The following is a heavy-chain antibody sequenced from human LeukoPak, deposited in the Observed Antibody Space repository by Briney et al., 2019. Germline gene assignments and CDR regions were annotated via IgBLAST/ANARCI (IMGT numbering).Heavy chain of an antibody. Sequence: SETLSLTCTVSGYSISSGYYWGWIRQPPGKGLEWIGSIYHSGSTYYNPSLKSRVTISVDTSKNQFSLKLSSVTAADTAVYYCATSAGAAVAGTERQYYFDYWGQGTLVTVSS. CDR1: GYSISSGYY. CDR2: IYHSGST. V-gene: IGHV4-38-2*02. D-gene: IGHD6-19*01. J-gene: IGHJ4*02. CDR3: ATSAGAAVAGTERQYYFDY.